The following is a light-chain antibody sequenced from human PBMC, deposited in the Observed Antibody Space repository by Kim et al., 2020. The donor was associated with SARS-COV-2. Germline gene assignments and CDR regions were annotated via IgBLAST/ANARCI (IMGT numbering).Light chain of an antibody. J-gene: IGLJ2*01. CDR3: SSYAGSKVA. CDR2: GVS. CDR1: GSDVGGYNY. V-gene: IGLV2-8*01. Sequence: QSVPLSCPGTGSDVGGYNYVSWEHMHPGKAPKLSIYGVSKRPSGVPDRFSGSKSGITASLAVSGLQAEDEADYYCSSYAGSKVAFGGGTKLTVL.